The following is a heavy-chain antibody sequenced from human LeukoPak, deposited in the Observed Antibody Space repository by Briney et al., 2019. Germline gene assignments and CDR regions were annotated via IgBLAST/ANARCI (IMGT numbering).Heavy chain of an antibody. CDR2: MNPNNGST. J-gene: IGHJ4*02. Sequence: ASVKVSCKASGYTFTSYDINWVRQATGQGLEWVGWMNPNNGSTGYAQKFQGRVTITRNTSISTAYMELSGLRSEDTAVYYCARGRSTGYPYYFEYWGQGTLVTVSS. V-gene: IGHV1-8*03. CDR3: ARGRSTGYPYYFEY. D-gene: IGHD5-12*01. CDR1: GYTFTSYD.